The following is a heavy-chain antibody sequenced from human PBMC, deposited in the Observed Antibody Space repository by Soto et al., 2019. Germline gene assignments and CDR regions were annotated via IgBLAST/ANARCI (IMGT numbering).Heavy chain of an antibody. D-gene: IGHD3-16*01. CDR3: ARQWTLTYYYYYYMDV. CDR1: GGSISSSSYY. CDR2: IYYSGST. Sequence: SETLSLTCTVPGGSISSSSYYWGWIRQPPGKGLEWIGSIYYSGSTYYNPSLKSRVTISVDTSKNQFSLKLSSVTAADTAVYYCARQWTLTYYYYYYMDVWGKGTTVTVSS. J-gene: IGHJ6*03. V-gene: IGHV4-39*01.